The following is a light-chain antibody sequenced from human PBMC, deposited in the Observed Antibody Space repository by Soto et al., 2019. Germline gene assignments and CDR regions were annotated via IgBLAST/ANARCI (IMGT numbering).Light chain of an antibody. CDR1: NIGSKS. Sequence: SYELTQPPSVSVAPGQTARITCGGNNIGSKSVHWYQQKPGQAPVLVVYKDNDRPSGIPERVSGSNSGSTATLTISRVEAGDEADYYCQVWDSRADRVVFGGGTKVTVL. CDR3: QVWDSRADRVV. CDR2: KDN. V-gene: IGLV3-21*02. J-gene: IGLJ2*01.